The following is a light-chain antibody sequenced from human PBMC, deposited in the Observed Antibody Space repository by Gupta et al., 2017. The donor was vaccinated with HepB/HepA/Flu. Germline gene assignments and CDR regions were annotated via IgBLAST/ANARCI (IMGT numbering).Light chain of an antibody. CDR1: SGINVDTYK. CDR3: TISHSSTAV. J-gene: IGLJ2*01. CDR2: HKSDSDK. V-gene: IGLV5-45*02. Sequence: QAVLTQPSSLSASPGASASLTCTLRSGINVDTYKIYWYQQKPGSPPPYLLRHKSDSDKQQGSGVPSRVSCYTEASDTAALLICSRLQSEEDAYYYCTISHSSTAVFGGGTKMTVL.